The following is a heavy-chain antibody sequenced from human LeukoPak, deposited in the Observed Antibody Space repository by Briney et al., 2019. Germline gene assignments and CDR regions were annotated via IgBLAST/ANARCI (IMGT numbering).Heavy chain of an antibody. CDR3: ARERYHCSSTSCYTLVGNHIDY. CDR2: IKQDGSEK. CDR1: GFTFSSYW. D-gene: IGHD2-2*02. Sequence: QPGGSLRLSCAASGFTFSSYWMSWVRQAPGKGLEWVANIKQDGSEKYYVDSVKGRFTISRDNAKSSLYLQMNSLRAEDTAVYYCARERYHCSSTSCYTLVGNHIDYWGQGTLVTVSS. J-gene: IGHJ4*02. V-gene: IGHV3-7*01.